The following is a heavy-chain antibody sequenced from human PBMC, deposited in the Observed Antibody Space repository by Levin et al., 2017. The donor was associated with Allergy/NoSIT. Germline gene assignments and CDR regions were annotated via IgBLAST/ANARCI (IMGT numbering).Heavy chain of an antibody. CDR3: ARDDGEWELSTVWDY. V-gene: IGHV1-18*01. J-gene: IGHJ4*02. CDR2: ISAYNGNT. CDR1: GYTFTSYG. D-gene: IGHD1-26*01. Sequence: GESLKISCKASGYTFTSYGISWVRQAPGQGLEWMGWISAYNGNTNYAQKLQGRVTMTTDTSTSTAYMELRSLRSDDTAVYYCARDDGEWELSTVWDYWGQGTLVTVSS.